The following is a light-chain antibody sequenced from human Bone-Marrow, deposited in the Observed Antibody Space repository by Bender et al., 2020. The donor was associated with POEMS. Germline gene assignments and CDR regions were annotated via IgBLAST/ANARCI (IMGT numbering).Light chain of an antibody. J-gene: IGLJ3*02. V-gene: IGLV1-44*01. CDR1: SSNIGAHA. CDR3: AVWDDSLNGWV. Sequence: QSVLTQPPSASGTPRQRVTISCSGCSSNIGAHAVSWYQHLPGTAPKLLIYSSHRRPSEVPDRFSGSRSGTSASLAIGGLQSEDEADYYCAVWDDSLNGWVFGGGTKLTVL. CDR2: SSH.